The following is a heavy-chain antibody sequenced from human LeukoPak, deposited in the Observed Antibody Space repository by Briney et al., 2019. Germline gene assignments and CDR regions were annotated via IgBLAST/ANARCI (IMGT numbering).Heavy chain of an antibody. CDR2: MNPNSGNT. V-gene: IGHV1-8*01. D-gene: IGHD3-9*01. J-gene: IGHJ6*03. CDR3: ARKLGILTGYNYYYYYMDV. Sequence: ASVKVSCKASGYTFTSYDINWVRQATGQGLEWMGWMNPNSGNTGYAQKFQGRVTMTRNTSISTAYMELSSLRSEDTAVYYCARKLGILTGYNYYYYYMDVWGKGTTVTISS. CDR1: GYTFTSYD.